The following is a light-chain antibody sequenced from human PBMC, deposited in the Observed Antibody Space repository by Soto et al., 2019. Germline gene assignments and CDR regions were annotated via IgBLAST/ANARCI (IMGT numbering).Light chain of an antibody. V-gene: IGLV2-14*03. CDR2: DVS. Sequence: QSALTQPPSASGSPGQSVTISCTGTSNDVGGYNYVSWYQQHPGKAPKLMIYDVSNRPSGVFNRFSGSKSGNTASLTISGLQAEDEADYYCSSQAVSSTLVFGGGTKVTVL. CDR3: SSQAVSSTLV. CDR1: SNDVGGYNY. J-gene: IGLJ2*01.